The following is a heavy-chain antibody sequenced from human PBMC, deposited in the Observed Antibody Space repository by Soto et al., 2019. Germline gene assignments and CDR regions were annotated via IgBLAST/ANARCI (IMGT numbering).Heavy chain of an antibody. Sequence: SETLSLTCTVSGGSISSGGYYWSWIRQHPGKGLEWIGYIYYSGSTYYNPSLKSRVTISVDTSKNQFSLKLSSVTAADTAVYYCARDIPGIAAAGTRLDAFDIWGQGTMVTVS. V-gene: IGHV4-31*03. CDR3: ARDIPGIAAAGTRLDAFDI. CDR1: GGSISSGGYY. D-gene: IGHD6-13*01. CDR2: IYYSGST. J-gene: IGHJ3*02.